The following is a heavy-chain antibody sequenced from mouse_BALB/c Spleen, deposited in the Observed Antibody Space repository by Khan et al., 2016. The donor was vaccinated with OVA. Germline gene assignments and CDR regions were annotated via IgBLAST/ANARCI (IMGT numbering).Heavy chain of an antibody. D-gene: IGHD4-1*01. J-gene: IGHJ3*01. CDR3: ASHLPGSFAY. V-gene: IGHV5-6*01. CDR1: GFSFSAYG. CDR2: INSDGYYT. Sequence: IQLVQSGGDLMKPGGSLKLSCAASGFSFSAYGMSWVRQTPDKRLEWVATINSDGYYTYYPDSVQGRFTISRNNAKNTLYLQMSSLKSEDTAMYYCASHLPGSFAYWGQGTLVTVSA.